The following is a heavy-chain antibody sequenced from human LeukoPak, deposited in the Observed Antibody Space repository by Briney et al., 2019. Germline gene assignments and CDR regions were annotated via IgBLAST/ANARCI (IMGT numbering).Heavy chain of an antibody. V-gene: IGHV4-59*01. CDR1: SGSLNSYY. D-gene: IGHD2-2*01. CDR3: ARVYQSAEYYFDY. J-gene: IGHJ4*02. CDR2: IYYTGST. Sequence: SETLSLTCTVSSGSLNSYYWGWVRQPAGRGLEWIGYIYYTGSTEYHPSLKSRVTISLDTSKNQFSLKLTSVTAADTAVYYCARVYQSAEYYFDYWGQGNLVSVSS.